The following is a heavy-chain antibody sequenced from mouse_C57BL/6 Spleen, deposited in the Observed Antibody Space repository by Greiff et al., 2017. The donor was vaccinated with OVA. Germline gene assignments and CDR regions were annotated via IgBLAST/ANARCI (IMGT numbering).Heavy chain of an antibody. CDR2: ISYDGSN. J-gene: IGHJ2*01. D-gene: IGHD2-1*01. Sequence: EVQLQQSGPGLVKPSQSLSLTCSVTGYSITSGYYWNWIRQFPGNKLEWMGYISYDGSNNYNPTLKNRISITRDTSKNQFFLKLNSVTTEDTATYYCAYGNYFDYWGQGTTLTVSS. CDR3: AYGNYFDY. CDR1: GYSITSGYY. V-gene: IGHV3-6*01.